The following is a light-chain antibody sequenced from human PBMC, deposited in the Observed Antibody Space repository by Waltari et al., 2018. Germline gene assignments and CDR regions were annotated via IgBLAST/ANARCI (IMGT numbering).Light chain of an antibody. V-gene: IGLV1-51*02. Sequence: QSVLTQPPSVSAAPGQRVTISCSGGHSNIGNNYVSWYRQFPGTAPKLLISEERERPSGVPGRFSGSKSGTSATLDSTGLQAGDEADYYCGTWDSSLSGAVFGGGTHLTVL. CDR1: HSNIGNNY. CDR2: EER. J-gene: IGLJ7*01. CDR3: GTWDSSLSGAV.